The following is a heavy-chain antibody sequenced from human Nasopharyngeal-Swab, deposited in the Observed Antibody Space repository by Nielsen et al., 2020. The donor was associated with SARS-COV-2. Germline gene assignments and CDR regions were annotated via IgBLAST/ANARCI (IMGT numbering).Heavy chain of an antibody. J-gene: IGHJ4*02. D-gene: IGHD1-26*01. CDR2: INGSGTYT. V-gene: IGHV3-11*06. Sequence: GESLKISCAGSGFTFSDYYMSWIRQAPGKGLEWLAYINGSGTYTDYAASVKGRFVISRDNAKNSMFLQMSSLRAEDTALYYCARAQASGGGASRFWGLGTLVTSPQ. CDR1: GFTFSDYY. CDR3: ARAQASGGGASRF.